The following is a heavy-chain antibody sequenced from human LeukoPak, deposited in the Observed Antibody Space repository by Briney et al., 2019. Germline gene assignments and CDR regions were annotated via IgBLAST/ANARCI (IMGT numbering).Heavy chain of an antibody. CDR1: GYTFTSYG. CDR3: ARGRGVLWFGELGDDAFDI. V-gene: IGHV1-2*04. Sequence: GASVKVSCKASGYTFTSYGISWVRQAPGQGLEWMGWINPNSGGTNYAQKFQGWVTMTRDTSISTAYMELSRLRSDDTAVYYCARGRGVLWFGELGDDAFDIWGQGTMVTVSS. CDR2: INPNSGGT. J-gene: IGHJ3*02. D-gene: IGHD3-10*01.